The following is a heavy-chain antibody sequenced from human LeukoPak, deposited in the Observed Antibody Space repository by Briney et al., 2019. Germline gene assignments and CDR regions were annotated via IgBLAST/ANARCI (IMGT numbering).Heavy chain of an antibody. CDR2: INPNNGGT. J-gene: IGHJ6*02. Sequence: ASVKVSCKASGYTFTGYYIHWVRQAPGQGLEWMGRINPNNGGTNYAQKFQGRVTMTRDMSMSTAYMELSRLRSDDTAVYYCAGEDHPNIYYYYYYGMDVWGQGTTVTVSS. CDR3: AGEDHPNIYYYYYYGMDV. CDR1: GYTFTGYY. D-gene: IGHD1-14*01. V-gene: IGHV1-2*06.